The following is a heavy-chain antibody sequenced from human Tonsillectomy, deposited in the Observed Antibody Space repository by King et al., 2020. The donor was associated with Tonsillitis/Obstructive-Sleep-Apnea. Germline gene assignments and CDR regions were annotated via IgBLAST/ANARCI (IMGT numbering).Heavy chain of an antibody. CDR1: GFTFSSYA. CDR2: KSYDGSNK. CDR3: AREGSYYDVWSGYFYYMDV. J-gene: IGHJ6*03. V-gene: IGHV3-30*01. Sequence: QVQLVESGGGVVQPGRSLRLSCAASGFTFSSYAMHWVRQAPGKGLEWVAVKSYDGSNKYYADCGKGRFTISRDNSKNTLYLQMNSLRAEDTAVYYCAREGSYYDVWSGYFYYMDVWGKGTTVTVSS. D-gene: IGHD3-3*01.